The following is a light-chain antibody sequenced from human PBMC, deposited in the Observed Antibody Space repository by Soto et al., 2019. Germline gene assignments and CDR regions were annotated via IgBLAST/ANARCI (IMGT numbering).Light chain of an antibody. J-gene: IGKJ5*01. CDR1: QSVSSSY. Sequence: EIVLTQSPGTLSLSPGERATLSCRASQSVSSSYLAWYQQKPGQAPRLLIYGASNRATGIPDRFSGSGSGTNFTLAISRLEPEDVTVYNCQQYGSSPPRITFGQGTRLEIK. V-gene: IGKV3-20*01. CDR3: QQYGSSPPRIT. CDR2: GAS.